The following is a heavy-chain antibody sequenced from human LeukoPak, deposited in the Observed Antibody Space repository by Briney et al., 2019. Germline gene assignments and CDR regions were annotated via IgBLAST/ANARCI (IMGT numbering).Heavy chain of an antibody. CDR1: GGSISSYY. CDR3: ARDWMYCSSTSCFFDY. D-gene: IGHD2-2*01. Sequence: SETLSLTCTVSGGSISSYYWSWIRQPAGKGLEWIGRIYTSGSTNYNPSLKSRVTMSVDTSKNQFSLKLSSVTAADTAVYYWARDWMYCSSTSCFFDYWGQGTLVTVPS. V-gene: IGHV4-4*07. J-gene: IGHJ4*02. CDR2: IYTSGST.